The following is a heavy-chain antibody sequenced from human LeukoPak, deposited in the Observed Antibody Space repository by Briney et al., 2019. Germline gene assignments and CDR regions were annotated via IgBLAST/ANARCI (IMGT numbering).Heavy chain of an antibody. CDR1: GYTFTGYY. J-gene: IGHJ6*03. CDR3: ARGTNFWSGYPSDHYMDV. D-gene: IGHD3-3*01. V-gene: IGHV1-2*02. CDR2: ISPNSGGT. Sequence: ASVKVSCKASGYTFTGYYMHWVRQAPGQGLEWMGWISPNSGGTNYAQKFQGRVTMTRDTSISTAYMELSNLRSDDTAVYFCARGTNFWSGYPSDHYMDVWGKGTTVTVSS.